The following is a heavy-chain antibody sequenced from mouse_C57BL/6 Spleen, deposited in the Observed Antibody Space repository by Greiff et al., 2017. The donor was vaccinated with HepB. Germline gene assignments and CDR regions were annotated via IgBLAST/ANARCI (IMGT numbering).Heavy chain of an antibody. V-gene: IGHV1-54*01. J-gene: IGHJ2*01. CDR1: GYAFTNYL. CDR3: ARSTFITTVRGDY. D-gene: IGHD1-1*01. Sequence: VQRVESGAELVRPGTSVKVSCKASGYAFTNYLIEWVKQRPGQGLEWIGVINPGSGGTNYNEKFKGKATLTADKSSSTAYMQLSSLTSEDSAVYFCARSTFITTVRGDYWGQGTTLTVSS. CDR2: INPGSGGT.